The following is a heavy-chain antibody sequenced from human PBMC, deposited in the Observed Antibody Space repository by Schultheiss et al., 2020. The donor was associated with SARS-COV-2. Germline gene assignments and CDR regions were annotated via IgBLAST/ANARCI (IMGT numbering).Heavy chain of an antibody. CDR1: GFTFSSYA. CDR2: MSGTAAGGST. Sequence: GESLKISCAASGFTFSSYAMHWVRQAPGMRLEWVATMSGTAAGGSTYYADSVRGRFAISRDNSENTLSLQMNTLRAEDTAVYYCAKATLGYCSGSKCYFFDQWGQGTLVTVSS. CDR3: AKATLGYCSGSKCYFFDQ. V-gene: IGHV3-23*01. D-gene: IGHD2-15*01. J-gene: IGHJ4*02.